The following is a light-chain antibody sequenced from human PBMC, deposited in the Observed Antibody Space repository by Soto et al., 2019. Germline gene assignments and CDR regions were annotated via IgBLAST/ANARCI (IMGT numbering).Light chain of an antibody. CDR1: QSVLYSSNNKHY. V-gene: IGKV4-1*01. J-gene: IGKJ5*01. CDR3: QQYYTTPIT. Sequence: DIVMTQSPDSLAVSLGERATINCKSSQSVLYSSNNKHYLAWYQQKPGQPPKLLIYWASTRESGVPDRFSGSGSGTDFTLTISSLQAEDVAVYYCQQYYTTPITFGQGTRREIK. CDR2: WAS.